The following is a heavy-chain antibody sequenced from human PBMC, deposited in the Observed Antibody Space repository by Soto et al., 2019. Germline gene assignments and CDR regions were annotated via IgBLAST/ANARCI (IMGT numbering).Heavy chain of an antibody. CDR2: IIPIFGTA. Sequence: AASVKVSCKASGGTFSRHAISWVRQAPGQGLEWMGGIIPIFGTANHAQKFQGRVTIIADESTSTVYMELSSLRSEDTAMYYCARGWGYDSNDYYYAYWGQGTLVTVSS. D-gene: IGHD3-22*01. J-gene: IGHJ4*02. CDR3: ARGWGYDSNDYYYAY. CDR1: GGTFSRHA. V-gene: IGHV1-69*13.